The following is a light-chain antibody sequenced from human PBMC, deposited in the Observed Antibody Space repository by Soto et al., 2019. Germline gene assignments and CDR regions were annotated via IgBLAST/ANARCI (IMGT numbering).Light chain of an antibody. Sequence: EIVLTQSPGTLSLSPGERATLSCGASQSISDTLAWYQQKPGQAPRLLIHGASTRATGFPARFSGSGSGTDFTVTISSLQSEDFAVYYCQQYNNWPWTFGQGTKVDI. CDR1: QSISDT. CDR2: GAS. CDR3: QQYNNWPWT. V-gene: IGKV3-15*01. J-gene: IGKJ1*01.